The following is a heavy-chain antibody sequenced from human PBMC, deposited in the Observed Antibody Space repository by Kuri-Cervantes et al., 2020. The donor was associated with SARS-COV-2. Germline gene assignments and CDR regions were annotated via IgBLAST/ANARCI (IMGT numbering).Heavy chain of an antibody. V-gene: IGHV3-23*01. J-gene: IGHJ4*02. CDR2: ISGSGGST. CDR3: ASNGWGFRNPGGVSGFDY. CDR1: GFTFSNYA. Sequence: GGSLRLSCAASGFTFSNYAMNWVRQAPGKGLEWVSGISGSGGSTYYADSVKGRFTISRDNAKNSLYLQMNSLRAEDTAVYYCASNGWGFRNPGGVSGFDYWGQGTLVTVSS. D-gene: IGHD3-16*01.